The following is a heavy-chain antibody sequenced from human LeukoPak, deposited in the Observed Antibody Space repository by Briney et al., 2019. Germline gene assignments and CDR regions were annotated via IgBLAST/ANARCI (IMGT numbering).Heavy chain of an antibody. D-gene: IGHD3-10*01. V-gene: IGHV4-34*01. J-gene: IGHJ6*03. CDR2: INHSGST. CDR3: AREALLWFGEAPGYMDV. CDR1: GGSFSGYY. Sequence: SETLSLTCAVYGGSFSGYYWSWIRQPPGKGLEWIGEINHSGSTNYNPSLKSRVTISVDTSKNQFSLKLSSVTAADTAVYYCAREALLWFGEAPGYMDVWGKGTTVTVSS.